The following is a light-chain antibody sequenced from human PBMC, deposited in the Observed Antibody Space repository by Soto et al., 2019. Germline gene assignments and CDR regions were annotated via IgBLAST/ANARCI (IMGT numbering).Light chain of an antibody. CDR3: CSYAGSSWV. V-gene: IGLV2-11*01. CDR2: NVS. J-gene: IGLJ3*02. CDR1: SSDVGGYNY. Sequence: QSALTQSRSVSGSPGQSVTISCTGTSSDVGGYNYVSSYQQHPGKAPKVIIHNVSERPSGVPDRFSGSKSGNTASLTISGLQAEDEADYYCCSYAGSSWVFGGGTKLTVL.